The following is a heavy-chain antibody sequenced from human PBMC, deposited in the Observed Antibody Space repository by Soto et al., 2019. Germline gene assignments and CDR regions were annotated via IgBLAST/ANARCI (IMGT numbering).Heavy chain of an antibody. CDR2: IWYDGSNK. CDR1: GFTFSSYG. J-gene: IGHJ5*02. D-gene: IGHD3-22*01. CDR3: ARGDYYDRRFDP. Sequence: GGSLRLSCAASGFTFSSYGMHWVRQAPGKGLEWVAVIWYDGSNKYYADSVKGRFTISRDNSKNTLYLQMNSLRAEDTAVYYCARGDYYDRRFDPWGQGTLVTVSS. V-gene: IGHV3-33*01.